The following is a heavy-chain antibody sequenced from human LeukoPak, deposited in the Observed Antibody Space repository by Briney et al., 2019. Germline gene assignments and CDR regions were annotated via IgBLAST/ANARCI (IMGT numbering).Heavy chain of an antibody. Sequence: GGSLRLSCTASGFTFGDYTVSWVRQAPGRGLEWVGFIRSKAYGGTTEYAASVKGRFTISRDDSKSIAYLQMNSLRTEDTAVYYCTRDIADYHDSSGYFYLDYWGQGTLVTVSS. CDR2: IRSKAYGGTT. J-gene: IGHJ4*02. CDR1: GFTFGDYT. D-gene: IGHD3-22*01. V-gene: IGHV3-49*04. CDR3: TRDIADYHDSSGYFYLDY.